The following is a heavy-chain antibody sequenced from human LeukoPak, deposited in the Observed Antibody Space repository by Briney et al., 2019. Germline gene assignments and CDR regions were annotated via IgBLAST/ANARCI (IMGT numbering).Heavy chain of an antibody. CDR2: IYYSGST. J-gene: IGHJ4*02. Sequence: SETPSLTCAVHGGSFSDYSWSWIRQPPGKGLGWVGYIYYSGSTNYNPSLKSRVTISVDTSKNQFSLKLSSVTAADTAVYYCASTPGNSYGPTYYFDYWGQGTLVTVSS. CDR1: GGSFSDYS. CDR3: ASTPGNSYGPTYYFDY. V-gene: IGHV4-59*01. D-gene: IGHD5-18*01.